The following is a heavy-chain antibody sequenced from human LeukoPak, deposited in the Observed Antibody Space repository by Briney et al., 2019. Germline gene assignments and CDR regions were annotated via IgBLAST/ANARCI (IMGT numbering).Heavy chain of an antibody. CDR3: ARRAPSHDFDD. J-gene: IGHJ4*01. CDR1: GFTFSSYA. Sequence: GGSLRLSCAASGFTFSSYAMSWVRQAPGKGLEWVAAISTTSGNIYYADSVKGRFTVSRDNAKNSLYLQMNSLRVEDTALYYCARRAPSHDFDDWGQEPWSPSPQ. V-gene: IGHV3-21*01. CDR2: ISTTSGNI.